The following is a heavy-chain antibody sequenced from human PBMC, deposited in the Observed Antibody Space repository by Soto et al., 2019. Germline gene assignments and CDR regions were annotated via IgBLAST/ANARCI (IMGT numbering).Heavy chain of an antibody. Sequence: GASVKVSCKASGYTFTSYYMHWVRQAPGQGLEWMGIINPSGGSTSYAQKFQGRVTMTRDTSTSTVYMELSSLRSEDTAVYYCARDSAMTGTWDAEYFQHWGQGTLVTVSS. V-gene: IGHV1-46*01. D-gene: IGHD2-2*01. CDR2: INPSGGST. CDR3: ARDSAMTGTWDAEYFQH. CDR1: GYTFTSYY. J-gene: IGHJ1*01.